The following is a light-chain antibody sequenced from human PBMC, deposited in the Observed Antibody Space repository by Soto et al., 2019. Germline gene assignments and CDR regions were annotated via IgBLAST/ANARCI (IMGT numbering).Light chain of an antibody. Sequence: EIAMTQSPATLSVPPGERATLSCRASQSVSSNLAWYQQKPGQAPRLLIYGASTRATGIPDRFSGSGSGTDFTLTISSLEPEDFAVYHCQQYGSLSWTFGQGTKVDI. CDR2: GAS. CDR3: QQYGSLSWT. V-gene: IGKV3-15*01. J-gene: IGKJ1*01. CDR1: QSVSSN.